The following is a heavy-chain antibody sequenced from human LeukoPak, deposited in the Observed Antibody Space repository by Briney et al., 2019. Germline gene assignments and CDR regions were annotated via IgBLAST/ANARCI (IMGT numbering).Heavy chain of an antibody. CDR2: ISGSGGST. CDR1: GFTFSSYG. CDR3: AKDEEYYDILAGYHRVPFDY. D-gene: IGHD3-9*01. Sequence: QPGGSLRLSCAASGFTFSSYGMSWVRKAPGKGLEWVSAISGSGGSTYYADSVKGRFTISRDNSKNTLYLQMNSLRAEDTAVYYCAKDEEYYDILAGYHRVPFDYWGQGTLVTVSS. V-gene: IGHV3-23*01. J-gene: IGHJ4*02.